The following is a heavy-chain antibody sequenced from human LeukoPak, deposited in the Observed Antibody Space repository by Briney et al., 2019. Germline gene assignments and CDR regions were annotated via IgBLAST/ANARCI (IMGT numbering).Heavy chain of an antibody. J-gene: IGHJ4*02. CDR1: GYTFSSYY. Sequence: ASVKVSCKASGYTFSSYYMHWVRQAPGEGLEWMGIINPSGGSTSYAQKFQGRVTITADESTSTAYMELSSLRSDDTAVYYCASQSHITMVRGVINFDYWGQGTLVTVSS. CDR3: ASQSHITMVRGVINFDY. CDR2: INPSGGST. V-gene: IGHV1-46*01. D-gene: IGHD3-10*01.